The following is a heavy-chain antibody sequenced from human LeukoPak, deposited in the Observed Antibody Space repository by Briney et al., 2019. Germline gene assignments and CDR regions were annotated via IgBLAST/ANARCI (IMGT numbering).Heavy chain of an antibody. J-gene: IGHJ4*02. CDR3: ARDQSEPRGSSFDY. CDR2: ISSSRSYI. Sequence: GGSLRLSCAASGFTFSSYEMNWVRQAPGKGLEWVSSISSSRSYIYYADSVKGRFTISRDNAKNSLYLQMNSLRAEDTAVYYCARDQSEPRGSSFDYWGQGTLVTVSS. CDR1: GFTFSSYE. D-gene: IGHD6-6*01. V-gene: IGHV3-21*01.